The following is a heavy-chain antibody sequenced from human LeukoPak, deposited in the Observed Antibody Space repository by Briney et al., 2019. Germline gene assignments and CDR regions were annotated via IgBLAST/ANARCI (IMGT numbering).Heavy chain of an antibody. D-gene: IGHD2-21*02. CDR2: FDPEDGGT. J-gene: IGHJ4*02. CDR1: GYTLTELS. Sequence: ASVKVSCKVSGYTLTELSMRWVRQAPGKGLEWMGGFDPEDGGTIYAQKFQGRVTMTEDTSTDTAYMELSSLRSEDTAVYYCARDSLYAVVVTAMVPYFDYWGQGSLVAVSS. V-gene: IGHV1-24*01. CDR3: ARDSLYAVVVTAMVPYFDY.